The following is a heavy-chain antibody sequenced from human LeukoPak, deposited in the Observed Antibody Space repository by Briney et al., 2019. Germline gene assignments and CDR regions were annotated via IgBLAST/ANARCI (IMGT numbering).Heavy chain of an antibody. V-gene: IGHV3-64*01. CDR2: ISSNGGST. Sequence: PGGSLRLSCAASGFTFSSYAMHWVRQAPGKGLEYVSAISSNGGSTYYANSVKGRFTISRDNSKNTLYLQMGSLRAEDMAVYYCARGTVQWLFADYYYFYYMDLWGKGTTVTVSS. J-gene: IGHJ6*03. CDR3: ARGTVQWLFADYYYFYYMDL. CDR1: GFTFSSYA. D-gene: IGHD3-22*01.